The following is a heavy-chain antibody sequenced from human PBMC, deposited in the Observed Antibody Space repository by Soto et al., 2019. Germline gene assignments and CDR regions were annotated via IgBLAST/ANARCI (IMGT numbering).Heavy chain of an antibody. Sequence: PGGSLRLSCAASGFTFSSYGMHLVRQAPGKGLEWVAVIWYDGSNKYYADSVKGRFTISRDNSKNTLYLQMNSLRAEDTAVYYCARGQTETYYYYYMDVWGKGTTVTVSS. V-gene: IGHV3-33*01. CDR1: GFTFSSYG. D-gene: IGHD1-1*01. CDR2: IWYDGSNK. CDR3: ARGQTETYYYYYMDV. J-gene: IGHJ6*03.